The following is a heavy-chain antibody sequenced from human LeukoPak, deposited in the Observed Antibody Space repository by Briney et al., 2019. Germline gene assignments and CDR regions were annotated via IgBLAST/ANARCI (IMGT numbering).Heavy chain of an antibody. CDR3: ARSLEYYDFWSGHPRAEYFQH. V-gene: IGHV1-69*13. CDR2: IIPIFGTA. D-gene: IGHD3-3*01. Sequence: ASVEVSCKASGGTFSSYAISWVRQAPGQGLEWMGGIIPIFGTANYAQKFQGRVTITADESTSTACMELSSLRSEDTAVYYCARSLEYYDFWSGHPRAEYFQHWGQGTLVTVSS. CDR1: GGTFSSYA. J-gene: IGHJ1*01.